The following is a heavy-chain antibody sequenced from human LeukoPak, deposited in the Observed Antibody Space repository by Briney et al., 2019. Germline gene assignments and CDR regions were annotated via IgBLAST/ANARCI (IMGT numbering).Heavy chain of an antibody. CDR3: ARGYCSGGSCRIDY. CDR1: GGSISSYY. Sequence: PSETLSLTCTVSGGSISSYYWSWTRQPPGKGLEWIGYIYYSGSTNYNPSLKSRVTISVDTSKNQFSLKLSSVTAADTAVYYCARGYCSGGSCRIDYWGQGTLVTVSS. J-gene: IGHJ4*02. D-gene: IGHD2-15*01. V-gene: IGHV4-59*01. CDR2: IYYSGST.